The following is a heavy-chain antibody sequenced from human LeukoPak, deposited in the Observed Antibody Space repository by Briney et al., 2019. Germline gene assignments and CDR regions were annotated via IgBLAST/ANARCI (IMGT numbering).Heavy chain of an antibody. J-gene: IGHJ3*02. CDR2: IYHTGST. Sequence: TSETLSLTCTVSGGSISSYYWSWIRQPPGKGLEWIGYIYHTGSTTYNPSLKSRVTISVDTSKNQLSLKLTSVTATDTAVYYCARYMVRGVIRFDIWGQGTMVTVSS. CDR1: GGSISSYY. D-gene: IGHD3-10*01. CDR3: ARYMVRGVIRFDI. V-gene: IGHV4-59*01.